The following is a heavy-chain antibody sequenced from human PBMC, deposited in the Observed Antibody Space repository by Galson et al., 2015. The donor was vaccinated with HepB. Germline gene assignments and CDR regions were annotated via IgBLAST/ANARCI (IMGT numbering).Heavy chain of an antibody. D-gene: IGHD2-2*01. CDR1: GFTFSSYA. J-gene: IGHJ6*02. Sequence: SLRLSCAASGFTFSSYAMSWVRQAPGKGLEWVSAISGSGGSTYYADSVKGRFTISRDNSKNTLYLQMNSLRAEDTAVYYCAREDIVVVPAAMDYYYGMDVWGQGTSVTVSS. CDR3: AREDIVVVPAAMDYYYGMDV. V-gene: IGHV3-23*01. CDR2: ISGSGGST.